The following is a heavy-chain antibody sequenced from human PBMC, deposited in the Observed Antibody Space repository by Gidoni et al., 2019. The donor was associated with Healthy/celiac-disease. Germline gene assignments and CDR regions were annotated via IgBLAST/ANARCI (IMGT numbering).Heavy chain of an antibody. CDR1: GYTFTSYA. CDR3: ARDPPTHGWGESPPSLDY. V-gene: IGHV1-3*01. D-gene: IGHD3-16*01. Sequence: QVQLVQSGAEVKKPGASVKVSCTASGYTFTSYAMHWVRQAPGQRLEWMGWINAGNGNTKYSQKFQGRVTITRDTSASTAYMELSSLRSEDTAVYYCARDPPTHGWGESPPSLDYWGQGTLVTVSS. CDR2: INAGNGNT. J-gene: IGHJ4*02.